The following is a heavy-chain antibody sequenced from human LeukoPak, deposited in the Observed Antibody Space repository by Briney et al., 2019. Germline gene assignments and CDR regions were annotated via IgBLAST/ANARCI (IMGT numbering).Heavy chain of an antibody. CDR1: GRPFSCYY. J-gene: IGHJ6*04. D-gene: IGHD5-12*01. Sequence: SDPLSLTCAVYGRPFSCYYWRWIRPPPGKGLDRIEDLNQSGSTNYNPSLKSRVTISVDTSKNQFSLKLSSVTAADTAVYYCARGYSGYGGYYYYGMDVWGKGTTVTVSS. CDR2: LNQSGST. CDR3: ARGYSGYGGYYYYGMDV. V-gene: IGHV4-34*01.